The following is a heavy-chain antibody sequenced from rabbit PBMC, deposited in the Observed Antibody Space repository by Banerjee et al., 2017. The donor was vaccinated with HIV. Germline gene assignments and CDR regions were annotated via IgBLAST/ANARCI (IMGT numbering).Heavy chain of an antibody. CDR1: GFSFSSTHY. CDR3: ARDLAGVIGWNFNL. J-gene: IGHJ4*01. CDR2: IYAGSTGNT. Sequence: QEQLEESGGDLVKPGASLTLTCTASGFSFSSTHYISWVRQAPGKGLEWIACIYAGSTGNTYYASWAKGRFTISKTSSTTVTLQMTSLTAADTATYFCARDLAGVIGWNFNLWGPGTLVTVS. V-gene: IGHV1S45*01. D-gene: IGHD4-1*01.